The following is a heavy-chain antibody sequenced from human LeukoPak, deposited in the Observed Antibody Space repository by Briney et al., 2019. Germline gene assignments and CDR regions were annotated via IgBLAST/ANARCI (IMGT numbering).Heavy chain of an antibody. D-gene: IGHD3-22*01. J-gene: IGHJ3*02. CDR1: GFTFDDYA. Sequence: GGSLRLSCAASGFTFDDYAMHWVRHAPGKGLEWVSGISWNSGSIGYADSVKGRFTISRDNAKNSLYLQMNSLRAEDTALYYCAKDIDYSDSSAYLTYAFDIWGQGTMVTVSS. V-gene: IGHV3-9*01. CDR2: ISWNSGSI. CDR3: AKDIDYSDSSAYLTYAFDI.